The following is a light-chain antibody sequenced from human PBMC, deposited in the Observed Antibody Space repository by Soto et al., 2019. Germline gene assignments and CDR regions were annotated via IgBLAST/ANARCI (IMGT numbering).Light chain of an antibody. CDR1: QSISSW. CDR2: DAS. V-gene: IGKV1-5*01. CDR3: QQYNSYSRT. Sequence: DIQMTQSPSTLSASVGDRVTITSRASQSISSWLAWYQQKPGKAPKLLIYDASSLESGVPSRFSGSGSGTEFKLTISSLQPDDFANYYCQQYNSYSRTLGQGTKVEIK. J-gene: IGKJ1*01.